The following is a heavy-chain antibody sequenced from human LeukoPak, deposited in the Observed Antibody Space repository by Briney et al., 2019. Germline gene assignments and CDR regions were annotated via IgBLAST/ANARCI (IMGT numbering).Heavy chain of an antibody. D-gene: IGHD2-2*01. CDR3: ARHASPDIVIVPAATFDY. CDR1: GGSISSSSYY. Sequence: SETLSLTCTVSGGSISSSSYYWGWIRQPPGKGLEWIGSIYYSGSTYYNPSLKSRVTTSVDTSKNQFPLKLTSVTAADTAVYYCARHASPDIVIVPAATFDYWGQGTLVTVSS. CDR2: IYYSGST. J-gene: IGHJ4*02. V-gene: IGHV4-39*06.